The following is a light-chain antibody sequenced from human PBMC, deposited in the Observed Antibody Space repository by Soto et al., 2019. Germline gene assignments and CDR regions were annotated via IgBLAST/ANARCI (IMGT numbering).Light chain of an antibody. J-gene: IGLJ3*02. Sequence: QSALTQPRSVSGSPGQSVTISCTGSSSDIGGYDYVSWYQQRPGEAPRLSIYDVFKRPLGVPDRFSGSKSGNTASLTISGLQPEDEGDYYCCSSAGTSWVFGGWNQVTVL. CDR3: CSSAGTSWV. CDR2: DVF. V-gene: IGLV2-11*02. CDR1: SSDIGGYDY.